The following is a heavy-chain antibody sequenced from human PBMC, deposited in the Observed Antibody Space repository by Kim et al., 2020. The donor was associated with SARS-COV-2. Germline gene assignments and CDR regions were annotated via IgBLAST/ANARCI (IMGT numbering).Heavy chain of an antibody. CDR3: ARIPPQYYYGSGSYLGTPPVDY. Sequence: SETLSLTCAVYGGSFSGYYWSWIRQPPGKGLEWIGEINHSGSTNYNPSLKSRVTISVDTSKNQFSLKLSSVTAADTAVYYCARIPPQYYYGSGSYLGTPPVDYWGQGTLVTVSS. CDR1: GGSFSGYY. CDR2: INHSGST. J-gene: IGHJ4*02. D-gene: IGHD3-10*01. V-gene: IGHV4-34*01.